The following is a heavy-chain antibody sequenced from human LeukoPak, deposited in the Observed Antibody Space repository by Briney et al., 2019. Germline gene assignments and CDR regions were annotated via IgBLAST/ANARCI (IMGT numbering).Heavy chain of an antibody. D-gene: IGHD1-26*01. J-gene: IGHJ3*02. CDR2: IYYSGST. Sequence: SETLSLTCTVSGGSISSYYWSWIRQPPGQGLEWIGYIYYSGSTNYNPSLKSRVTISVDTSKNQFSLKLSSVTAADTAVYYCARKGGSYYLDAFDIWGQGTMVTVSS. CDR3: ARKGGSYYLDAFDI. CDR1: GGSISSYY. V-gene: IGHV4-59*01.